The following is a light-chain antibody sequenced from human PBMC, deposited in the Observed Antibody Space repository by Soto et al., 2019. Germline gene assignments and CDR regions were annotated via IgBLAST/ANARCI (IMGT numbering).Light chain of an antibody. CDR1: QSVRSER. Sequence: EIVLTQSPDTLSLSPGERATLSCRASQSVRSERLAWYQQKSGQAPRLVIFDASFRASGVPERFRGSGSGTDFTLTISRLEPEDFAVYYCQQYGSTRWTFGQGTKVDIK. CDR2: DAS. V-gene: IGKV3-20*01. CDR3: QQYGSTRWT. J-gene: IGKJ1*01.